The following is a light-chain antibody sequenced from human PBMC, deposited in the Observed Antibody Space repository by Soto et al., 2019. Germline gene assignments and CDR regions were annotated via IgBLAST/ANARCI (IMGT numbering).Light chain of an antibody. CDR2: ECN. J-gene: IGLJ1*01. Sequence: QSALTQPASVSGSPGQSITISCTGASSDVGTSNLVSWYQHHPGKAPNLMIYECNKRPSGISNRFSGSKSGDTASLTISGLQAEDEADYYCCPYVGSGIFYVFGTGTKLTVL. V-gene: IGLV2-23*03. CDR1: SSDVGTSNL. CDR3: CPYVGSGIFYV.